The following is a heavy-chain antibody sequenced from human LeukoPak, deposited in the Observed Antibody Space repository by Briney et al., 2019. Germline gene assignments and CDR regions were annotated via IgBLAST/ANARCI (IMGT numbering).Heavy chain of an antibody. J-gene: IGHJ4*02. V-gene: IGHV1-18*01. D-gene: IGHD3-3*01. CDR3: ASTSGFWSGYYHPFDY. CDR1: GYTFTSYG. Sequence: GASVKVSCKASGYTFTSYGISWVRQAPGQGLEWMGWISAYNGNTNYAQKLQGRVTMTTDTSTSTAYMELRSLRSDDTAVYYCASTSGFWSGYYHPFDYWGQGTLVTVSS. CDR2: ISAYNGNT.